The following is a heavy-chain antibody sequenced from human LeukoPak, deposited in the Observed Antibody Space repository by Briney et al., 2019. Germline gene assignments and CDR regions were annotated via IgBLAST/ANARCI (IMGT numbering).Heavy chain of an antibody. J-gene: IGHJ2*01. CDR2: INPNSGGT. Sequence: ASVKVSCKASGYTFTGYYMHWVRQAPGQGLEWMGWINPNSGGTNFAQKFQGRVAMTRDTSLSTAYMDLSRLTSDDTAVYYCARDWPGISLHFDLWGRGTLITVSS. D-gene: IGHD2-15*01. CDR1: GYTFTGYY. V-gene: IGHV1-2*02. CDR3: ARDWPGISLHFDL.